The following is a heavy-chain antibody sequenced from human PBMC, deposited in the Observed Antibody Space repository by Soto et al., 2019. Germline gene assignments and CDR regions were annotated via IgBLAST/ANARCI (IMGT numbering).Heavy chain of an antibody. Sequence: EVQLLESGGTLVQPGGSLRLSCAASGFSFGTFAMNWVRQAPGEGLEWVLSIGGSDDVTHYADSVKGRFTISRDNSKNMVYLKTTTLRSDDTSVYYCVKCDVSITTWGGLFNWFDPWGQGTLVTVSS. V-gene: IGHV3-23*01. J-gene: IGHJ5*02. D-gene: IGHD3-16*01. CDR2: IGGSDDVT. CDR1: GFSFGTFA. CDR3: VKCDVSITTWGGLFNWFDP.